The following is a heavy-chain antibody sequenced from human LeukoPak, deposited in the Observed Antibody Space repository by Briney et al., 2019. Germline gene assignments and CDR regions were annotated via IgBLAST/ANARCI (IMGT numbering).Heavy chain of an antibody. CDR2: IYSTGST. D-gene: IGHD5-18*01. J-gene: IGHJ4*02. V-gene: IGHV3-66*04. Sequence: GGSLRLSCVASGFTFSGYWMTWVRQAPGKGLEWVSVIYSTGSTYYAESVKGRFTVSRDNSKNTMYLQMNSLRDEDTAVYYCARRGDSYGDSFEYWGQGTLVTVSS. CDR3: ARRGDSYGDSFEY. CDR1: GFTFSGYW.